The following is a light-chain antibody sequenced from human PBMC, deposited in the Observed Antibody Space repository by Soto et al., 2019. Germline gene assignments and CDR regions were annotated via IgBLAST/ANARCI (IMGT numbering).Light chain of an antibody. CDR3: QHYDSLRLT. J-gene: IGKJ4*01. CDR2: DAS. CDR1: QDINSY. V-gene: IGKV1-33*01. Sequence: DVQVTQSQSSLSAAGGDRVTITFKASQDINSYLNWFQQKPGKAPKVLIYDASNLKTGVPSRFSGSGSGTHYTFTISSLQPEDIATYYCQHYDSLRLTFGGGTKVDI.